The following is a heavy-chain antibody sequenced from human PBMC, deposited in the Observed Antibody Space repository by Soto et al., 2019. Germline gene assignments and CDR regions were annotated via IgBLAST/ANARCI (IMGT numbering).Heavy chain of an antibody. CDR3: ARVPGGGDYYFDY. J-gene: IGHJ4*02. V-gene: IGHV3-21*01. Sequence: GGSLRLSCAASGFTFSSYSMNWVRQAPGKGLEWVSSISSSSSYIYYADSVKGRFTISRDNAKNSLYLQMNSLRAEDTAVYYCARVPGGGDYYFDYWGQGTLVTVSS. CDR2: ISSSSSYI. CDR1: GFTFSSYS. D-gene: IGHD2-21*01.